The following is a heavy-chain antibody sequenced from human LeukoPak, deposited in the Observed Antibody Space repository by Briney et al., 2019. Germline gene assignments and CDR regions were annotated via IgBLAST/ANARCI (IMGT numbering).Heavy chain of an antibody. CDR2: INHSGST. J-gene: IGHJ4*02. Sequence: SETLSLTCAVYGGSFSGYYWSWIRQPPGKGLEWIGEINHSGSTNYNPSLKSRVTISVDTSKNQFSLKLSSVTAADTAVYYCASRGYCSSTSCSRDYYFDYWDQGTLVTVSS. D-gene: IGHD2-2*01. V-gene: IGHV4-34*01. CDR3: ASRGYCSSTSCSRDYYFDY. CDR1: GGSFSGYY.